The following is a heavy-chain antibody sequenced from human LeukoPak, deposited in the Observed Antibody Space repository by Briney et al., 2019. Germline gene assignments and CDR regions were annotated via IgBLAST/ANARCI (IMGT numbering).Heavy chain of an antibody. CDR2: ISAYNGNT. Sequence: ASVKVSCKASGYTFTSYGISWVRQAPGQGLEWMGWISAYNGNTNYAQKLQGRVTMTTDTSTSTAYMELRSLRSDDTAVYYCARDEDRGSGSYFPFRRFDAFDIWGQGTMVTVSS. J-gene: IGHJ3*02. CDR3: ARDEDRGSGSYFPFRRFDAFDI. V-gene: IGHV1-18*01. D-gene: IGHD3-10*01. CDR1: GYTFTSYG.